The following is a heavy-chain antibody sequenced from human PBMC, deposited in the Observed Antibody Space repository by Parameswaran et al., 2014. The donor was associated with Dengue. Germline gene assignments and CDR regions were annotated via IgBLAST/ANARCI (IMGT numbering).Heavy chain of an antibody. V-gene: IGHV3-30*04. CDR3: ARDLTYYYDSSGYSGVDY. CDR1: GFTFSSYA. J-gene: IGHJ4*02. D-gene: IGHD3-22*01. Sequence: QAGGSLRLSCAASGFTFSSYAMHWVRQAPGKGLEWVAVISYDGSNKYYADSVKGRFTISRDNSKNTLYLQMNSLRAEDTAVYYCARDLTYYYDSSGYSGVDYWGQGTLVTVSS. CDR2: ISYDGSNK.